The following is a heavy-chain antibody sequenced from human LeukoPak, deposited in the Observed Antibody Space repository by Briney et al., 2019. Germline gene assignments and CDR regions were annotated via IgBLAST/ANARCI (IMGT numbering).Heavy chain of an antibody. D-gene: IGHD6-6*01. CDR2: INPNSGGT. CDR3: APGGRVSTSSVKYFDY. CDR1: GYTFTGYY. V-gene: IGHV1-2*02. J-gene: IGHJ4*02. Sequence: AASVKVSCKASGYTFTGYYMHWVRQAPGQGLEWMGWINPNSGGTNYAQKFQGRVTMTRDTSITTAYMDLSRLRSDDTAVYYCAPGGRVSTSSVKYFDYWGQGTLVTVSS.